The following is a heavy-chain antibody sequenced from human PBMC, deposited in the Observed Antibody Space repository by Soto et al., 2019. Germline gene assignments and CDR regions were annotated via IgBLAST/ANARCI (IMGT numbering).Heavy chain of an antibody. Sequence: PGESLKSSCKGSGYNFTTYWIGCVRQTPGKGLEWMVIIYPDDSNSIYSPSFQGQVTISADKSISTAYLQWTNLKASDSAMYYCARLRSGNCGSTSCHPAAYWGQGTIVTLSS. CDR2: IYPDDSNS. J-gene: IGHJ4*02. V-gene: IGHV5-51*01. CDR1: GYNFTTYW. D-gene: IGHD2-2*03. CDR3: ARLRSGNCGSTSCHPAAY.